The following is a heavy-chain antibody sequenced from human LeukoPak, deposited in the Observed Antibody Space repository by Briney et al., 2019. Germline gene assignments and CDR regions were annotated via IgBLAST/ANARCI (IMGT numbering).Heavy chain of an antibody. CDR2: INPNSGGT. V-gene: IGHV1-2*02. CDR3: ARGGRYYDSSGYYYYDY. CDR1: GYTFTGYY. J-gene: IGHJ4*02. D-gene: IGHD3-22*01. Sequence: ASVKVSCKASGYTFTGYYMHWVRQAPGRGLEWMGWINPNSGGTNYAQKFQGRVTMTRDTSISTAYMELSRLRSEDTAVYYCARGGRYYDSSGYYYYDYWGQGTLVTVSS.